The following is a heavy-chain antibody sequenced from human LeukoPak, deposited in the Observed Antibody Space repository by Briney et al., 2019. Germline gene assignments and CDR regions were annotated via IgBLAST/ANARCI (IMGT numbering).Heavy chain of an antibody. V-gene: IGHV4-4*08. J-gene: IGHJ4*02. CDR2: IYTSGST. CDR1: GGSISSYY. CDR3: ARGGGGYCSGGSCYRYYFDY. D-gene: IGHD2-15*01. Sequence: SETLSLTCTVSGGSISSYYWSWIRQPPGKGLEWIGYIYTSGSTNYNPSLKSRVTMSVDTSKNQFSLKLSSVTAADTAVYYCARGGGGYCSGGSCYRYYFDYWGQGTLVTVSS.